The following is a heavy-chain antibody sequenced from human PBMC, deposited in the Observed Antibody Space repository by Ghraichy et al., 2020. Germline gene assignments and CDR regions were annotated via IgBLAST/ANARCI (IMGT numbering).Heavy chain of an antibody. D-gene: IGHD2-15*01. CDR2: ISGSGDGT. V-gene: IGHV3-23*01. J-gene: IGHJ4*02. CDR1: GFTFSSYA. Sequence: LSLTCAASGFTFSSYAMSWVRQAPGKGLEWVSAISGSGDGTYYADSVKGRFTISRDNSKNTLYLQMNSLRAEDTAVYYCAKDLAVDNYWGQGTLVTVSS. CDR3: AKDLAVDNY.